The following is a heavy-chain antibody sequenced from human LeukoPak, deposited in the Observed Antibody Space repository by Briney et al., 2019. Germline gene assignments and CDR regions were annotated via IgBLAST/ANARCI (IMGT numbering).Heavy chain of an antibody. CDR3: AKESEAMAIDY. CDR2: ISGSGGST. J-gene: IGHJ4*02. Sequence: QPGGSLRLSCTTSGFTFSSSCMHWVRQVPGKGLEWVSAISGSGGSTYYADSVKGRFTISRDNSKNTLYLQMNSLRAEDTAVYYCAKESEAMAIDYWGQGTLVTVSS. V-gene: IGHV3-23*01. CDR1: GFTFSSSC. D-gene: IGHD5-18*01.